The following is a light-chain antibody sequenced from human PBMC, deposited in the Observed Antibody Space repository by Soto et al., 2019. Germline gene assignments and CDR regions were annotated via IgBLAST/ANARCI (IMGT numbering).Light chain of an antibody. V-gene: IGLV2-11*01. Sequence: QSALTQPRSVSGSPGQSVTISCTGTSSDVGGHNYVSWYQQYPGKAPRLLLSSVSKRPSGVSDRFSGSKSGNTASLTISGLQAEDEADYYCCSYAGSYTYVFGTGTKVTV. CDR2: SVS. CDR3: CSYAGSYTYV. CDR1: SSDVGGHNY. J-gene: IGLJ1*01.